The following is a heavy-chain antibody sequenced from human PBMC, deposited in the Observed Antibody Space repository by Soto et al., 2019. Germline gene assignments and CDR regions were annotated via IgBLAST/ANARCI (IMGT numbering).Heavy chain of an antibody. CDR1: GFTFSSYW. V-gene: IGHV3-74*01. D-gene: IGHD3-3*01. CDR3: ASVRWTQNAEYFQQ. J-gene: IGHJ1*01. CDR2: INSDGSST. Sequence: GGSLRLSCAASGFTFSSYWMHWVRQAPGKGLVWVSRINSDGSSTSYADSVKGRLTISRDNAKNTLYLQMNSLRAEDTAVYYCASVRWTQNAEYFQQWGQGTLVTVSS.